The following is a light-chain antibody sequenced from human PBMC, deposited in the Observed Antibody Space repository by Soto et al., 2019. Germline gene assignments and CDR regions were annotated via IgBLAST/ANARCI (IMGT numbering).Light chain of an antibody. CDR3: CSYAGSYTVI. Sequence: QSALTQPRSVSGSPGQSVTISCTGTSSDVGGYNYVSWYQQLPGKAPKLMIYDVSKRPSGVPGRFSGSKSGNTASLTISGLQAEDEAHYYCCSYAGSYTVIFGGGTKVTVL. V-gene: IGLV2-11*01. CDR1: SSDVGGYNY. J-gene: IGLJ2*01. CDR2: DVS.